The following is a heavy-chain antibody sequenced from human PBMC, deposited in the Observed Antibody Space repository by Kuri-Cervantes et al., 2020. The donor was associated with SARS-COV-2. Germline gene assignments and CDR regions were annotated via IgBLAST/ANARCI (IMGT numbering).Heavy chain of an antibody. CDR3: ARHLWSDGMDV. V-gene: IGHV4-39*01. J-gene: IGHJ6*02. Sequence: SETLSLTCTVSGDSISSASYYWGWIRQPPGKGLEWIGSIYYSGSTYYNPSLKSRVTISVDTSKNQFSLKLSSVTAADTAVYYCARHLWSDGMDVWGQGTTVTVSS. CDR2: IYYSGST. D-gene: IGHD2-8*02. CDR1: GDSISSASYY.